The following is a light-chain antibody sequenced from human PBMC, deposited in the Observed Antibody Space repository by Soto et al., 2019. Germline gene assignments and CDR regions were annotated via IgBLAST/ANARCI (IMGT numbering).Light chain of an antibody. CDR1: SSNIGSNF. Sequence: QSVLTQPPSASGTPGQRVIISCSGSSSNIGSNFIYWYRHLPGTAPKLLIYRNNQRPSGVPDRFSGSKSGTSASLAISGLRSEDEADYYCASWDDSLSGWLFGGGTKL. V-gene: IGLV1-47*01. J-gene: IGLJ3*02. CDR2: RNN. CDR3: ASWDDSLSGWL.